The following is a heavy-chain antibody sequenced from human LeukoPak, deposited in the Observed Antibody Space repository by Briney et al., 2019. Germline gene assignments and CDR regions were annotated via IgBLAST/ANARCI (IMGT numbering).Heavy chain of an antibody. CDR1: GYTLTELS. Sequence: ASVKVSCKVSGYTLTELSMHWVRQAPGKGLEWMGGFDPEDGETIYAQKFQGRVTMTEDTSTDTAYMELSSLRSEDTAVYYCARADSSGPTFDFDYWGQGTLVTVSS. CDR2: FDPEDGET. J-gene: IGHJ4*02. V-gene: IGHV1-24*01. CDR3: ARADSSGPTFDFDY. D-gene: IGHD6-19*01.